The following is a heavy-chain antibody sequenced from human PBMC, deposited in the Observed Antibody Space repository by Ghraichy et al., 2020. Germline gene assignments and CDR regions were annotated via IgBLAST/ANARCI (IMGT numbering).Heavy chain of an antibody. D-gene: IGHD2-15*01. Sequence: SETLSLTCTVSGGSISSYYWSWIRQPPGKGLEWIGYIYYSGSTNYNPSLKSRVTISVDTSKNQFSLKLSSVTAADTAVDYCARLAADIVVVVAASEEYYFDYWGQGTLVTVSS. V-gene: IGHV4-59*08. CDR1: GGSISSYY. J-gene: IGHJ4*02. CDR3: ARLAADIVVVVAASEEYYFDY. CDR2: IYYSGST.